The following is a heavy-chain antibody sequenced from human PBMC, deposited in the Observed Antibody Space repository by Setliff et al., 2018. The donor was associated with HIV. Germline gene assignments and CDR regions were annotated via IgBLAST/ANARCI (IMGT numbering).Heavy chain of an antibody. CDR3: ARDQGVVTRACWH. CDR2: IIPLFGTE. J-gene: IGHJ1*01. V-gene: IGHV1-69*13. Sequence: GASVKVSCKAYGDTLTNYALSWVRQAPGQGLEWMGGIIPLFGTEDYAQKFQGRVTITADESTNTAYMELRSLTSDDTAVYYCARDQGVVTRACWHWGQGTLVTGS. D-gene: IGHD2-21*02. CDR1: GDTLTNYA.